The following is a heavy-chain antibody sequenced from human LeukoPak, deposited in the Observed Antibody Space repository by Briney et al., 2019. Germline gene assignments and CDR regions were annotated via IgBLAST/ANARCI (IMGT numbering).Heavy chain of an antibody. J-gene: IGHJ5*02. Sequence: SQTLSLTCIVSGGSISSGSYYWSWIRQPAGKGVEWIGRIYTSGSTNYNPSLKSRVTISVDTSKNQFSLKLSSVTAADTAVYYCARDNSVRDEAWWFNPWGQGTLVTVSS. CDR3: ARDNSVRDEAWWFNP. CDR2: IYTSGST. CDR1: GGSISSGSYY. D-gene: IGHD5-24*01. V-gene: IGHV4-61*02.